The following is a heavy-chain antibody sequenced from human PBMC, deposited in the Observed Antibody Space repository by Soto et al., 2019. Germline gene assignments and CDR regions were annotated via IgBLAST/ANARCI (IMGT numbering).Heavy chain of an antibody. CDR2: ISGSGGST. V-gene: IGHV3-23*01. CDR3: AKSRYYDFWSGYPSWYFDY. Sequence: GGSLRLSCATSGFIFSSYAMSWVRQAPGKGLEWVSAISGSGGSTYYADSVKGRFTISRDNSKNTLYLQMNSLRAEDTAVYYCAKSRYYDFWSGYPSWYFDYWGQGTLVTVSS. J-gene: IGHJ4*02. D-gene: IGHD3-3*01. CDR1: GFIFSSYA.